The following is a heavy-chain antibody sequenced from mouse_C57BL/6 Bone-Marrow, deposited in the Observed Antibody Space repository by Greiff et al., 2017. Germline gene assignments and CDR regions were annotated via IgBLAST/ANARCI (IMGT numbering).Heavy chain of an antibody. CDR1: GYTFTSYW. J-gene: IGHJ2*01. CDR2: IYPGNSDT. D-gene: IGHD1-1*01. CDR3: TRSEYYGSSYVYFDY. Sequence: EVQLQQSGTVLARPGASVKMSCKTSGYTFTSYWMHWVKQRPGQGLEWIGAIYPGNSDTSYNQKFKGKAKLTAVTSASTAYMELSSLTNENSAVYYCTRSEYYGSSYVYFDYWCHGTTLTVSS. V-gene: IGHV1-5*01.